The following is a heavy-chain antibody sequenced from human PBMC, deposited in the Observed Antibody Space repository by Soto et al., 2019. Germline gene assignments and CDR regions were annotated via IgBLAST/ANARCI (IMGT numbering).Heavy chain of an antibody. CDR2: IYHSGST. J-gene: IGHJ5*02. Sequence: QVQLQESGPGLVKPSGTLSLTCAVSSGSISSSNWWSWVRQPPGKGLEWIGEIYHSGSTNYNPSLKSRVTRSVDKSKNQFSLKLSSVTAADTAVYYCAREFRDIVVVPAAIAGFDPWGQGTLVTVSS. V-gene: IGHV4-4*02. D-gene: IGHD2-2*01. CDR3: AREFRDIVVVPAAIAGFDP. CDR1: SGSISSSNW.